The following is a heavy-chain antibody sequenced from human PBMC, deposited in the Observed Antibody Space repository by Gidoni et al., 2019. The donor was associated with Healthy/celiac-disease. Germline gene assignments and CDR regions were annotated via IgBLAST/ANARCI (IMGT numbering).Heavy chain of an antibody. Sequence: EVQLVESGGGLVQPGGSLRLSCAASGFTFSSYWMNWVRQATGKGLVWVPRINSDGSSTSYADSVKGRFTISRDNAKNTLYLQMNSLRAEDTAVYYCATGGEGSYWGQGTLGTVSS. D-gene: IGHD3-10*01. J-gene: IGHJ4*02. CDR1: GFTFSSYW. CDR2: INSDGSST. V-gene: IGHV3-74*01. CDR3: ATGGEGSY.